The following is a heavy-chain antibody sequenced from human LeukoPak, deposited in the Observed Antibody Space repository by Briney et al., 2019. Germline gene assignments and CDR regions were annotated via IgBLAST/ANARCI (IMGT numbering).Heavy chain of an antibody. J-gene: IGHJ4*02. V-gene: IGHV3-74*01. CDR3: ARIFAAGIDY. CDR1: GFTFSSYW. Sequence: HSGGSLRLSCAASGFTFSSYWMHWVRQAPGKGLEWVSRINSDGSSTSYADSVKGRFTISRDNAKNTLYLQMNSLRAEDTAVYYCARIFAAGIDYWGQGTLVTVSS. D-gene: IGHD6-13*01. CDR2: INSDGSST.